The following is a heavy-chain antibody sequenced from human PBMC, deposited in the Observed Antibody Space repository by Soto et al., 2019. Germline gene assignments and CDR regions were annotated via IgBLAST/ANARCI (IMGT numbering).Heavy chain of an antibody. D-gene: IGHD3-10*01. Sequence: QVPLVQSGAEVKKPGASVKVSCKASGYTFTSYGISWVRQAPGQGLEWMGWTSAYNGNTNYAQERQGRVTMTTDTSTRTAYMELGSLRSDDTAVYYCAREWFGEVLGCDPWGQGTLVTVSS. CDR3: AREWFGEVLGCDP. J-gene: IGHJ5*02. CDR2: TSAYNGNT. CDR1: GYTFTSYG. V-gene: IGHV1-18*01.